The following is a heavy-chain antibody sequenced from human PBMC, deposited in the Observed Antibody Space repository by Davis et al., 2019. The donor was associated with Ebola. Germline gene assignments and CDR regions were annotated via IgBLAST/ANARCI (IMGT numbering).Heavy chain of an antibody. CDR2: IYPGASDV. Sequence: GESLKISCKGSGYSFINYWIAWVRQVPGKGLEWMGIIYPGASDVRYSPSFQGQVTISADKSISTAYLQWNSLQTSDTAMYYCARSGGRDNWFDPWGQGTLVTVFS. J-gene: IGHJ5*02. CDR3: ARSGGRDNWFDP. V-gene: IGHV5-51*01. CDR1: GYSFINYW. D-gene: IGHD1-26*01.